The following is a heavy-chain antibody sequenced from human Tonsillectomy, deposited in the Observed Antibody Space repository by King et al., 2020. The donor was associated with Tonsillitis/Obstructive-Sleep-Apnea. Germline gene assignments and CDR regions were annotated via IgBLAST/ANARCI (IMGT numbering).Heavy chain of an antibody. J-gene: IGHJ3*02. V-gene: IGHV4-59*01. CDR3: ARDMVLEAGGDAFEI. CDR1: GGSISSYH. D-gene: IGHD2-8*01. CDR2: MYYSGST. Sequence: VQLQESGPGLVKPSETLSLTCTVSGGSISSYHWSWIRQPPGKGLEWIGYMYYSGSTNYNPTLKSRVTISVDTSKNQFSLKLSSVTAAATAVYYCARDMVLEAGGDAFEIWGQGTMVTVSS.